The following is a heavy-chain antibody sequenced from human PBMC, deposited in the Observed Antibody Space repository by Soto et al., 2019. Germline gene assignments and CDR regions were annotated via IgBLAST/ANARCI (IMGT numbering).Heavy chain of an antibody. CDR2: ISSSSSYI. CDR3: ARVLNPGGYYDYIWGDGAFDI. CDR1: GFTFSSYS. V-gene: IGHV3-21*01. J-gene: IGHJ3*02. D-gene: IGHD3-16*01. Sequence: EVQLVESGGGLVKPGGSLRLSCAASGFTFSSYSMNWVRQAPGKGLEWVSSISSSSSYIYYADSVKGRFTISRDNAKNSLYLQMNSLRAEDTAVYYCARVLNPGGYYDYIWGDGAFDIWGQGTMVTVSS.